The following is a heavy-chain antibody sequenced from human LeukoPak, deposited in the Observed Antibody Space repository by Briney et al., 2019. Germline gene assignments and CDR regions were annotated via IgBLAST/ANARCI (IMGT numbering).Heavy chain of an antibody. D-gene: IGHD3-16*01. Sequence: ASVQVSCKASEYTFTNYDINWVRQATGQGLEWMGWINPNSGNTGYTQKFQGKVTMTRNTSLSTAYMELTSLKSEDTAVYYCARSLGTYWGKDFLNWFDPWGQGTLVTVSS. J-gene: IGHJ5*02. CDR1: EYTFTNYD. V-gene: IGHV1-8*01. CDR3: ARSLGTYWGKDFLNWFDP. CDR2: INPNSGNT.